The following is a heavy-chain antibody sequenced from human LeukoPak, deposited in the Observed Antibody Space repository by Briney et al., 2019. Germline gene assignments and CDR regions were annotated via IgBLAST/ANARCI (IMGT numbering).Heavy chain of an antibody. Sequence: KPSETLSLTCNVSGASVRSYYWNWIRQPPGKGLEWIGYIYYSGSTNYNPSLKSRVTISVDTSKNQFSLKLSSVTAADTVVYYCARAHWSSWLDYWGQGTLVTVSS. V-gene: IGHV4-59*02. D-gene: IGHD6-13*01. J-gene: IGHJ4*02. CDR3: ARAHWSSWLDY. CDR2: IYYSGST. CDR1: GASVRSYY.